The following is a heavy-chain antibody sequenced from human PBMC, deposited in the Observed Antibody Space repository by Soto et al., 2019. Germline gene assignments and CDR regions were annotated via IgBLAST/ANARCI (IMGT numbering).Heavy chain of an antibody. Sequence: QVQLVQSGAEVKKPGASVKVSCKASGYTFTAYYMLWVRQAPGQGLEWMGWINPNSGGTNYAQKFQGWVTMTRDTSISTAYMELGRLRSDDTAVYYCARGGGLRYSYGYRYYFDYWGQGTLVTVSS. CDR1: GYTFTAYY. J-gene: IGHJ4*02. CDR2: INPNSGGT. CDR3: ARGGGLRYSYGYRYYFDY. V-gene: IGHV1-2*04. D-gene: IGHD5-18*01.